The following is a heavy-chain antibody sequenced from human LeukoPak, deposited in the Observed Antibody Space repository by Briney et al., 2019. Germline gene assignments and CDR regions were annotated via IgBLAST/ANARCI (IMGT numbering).Heavy chain of an antibody. V-gene: IGHV3-21*01. J-gene: IGHJ6*03. Sequence: GGSLRLSCAASGFTFSGYSMNWVRQAPGKGLEWVSSISSSSSYIYYADSVKGRFTISRDNAKNSPYLQMNSLRADDTAVYYCARAPSGYYMDVWGKGTTVTISS. CDR2: ISSSSSYI. CDR3: ARAPSGYYMDV. CDR1: GFTFSGYS.